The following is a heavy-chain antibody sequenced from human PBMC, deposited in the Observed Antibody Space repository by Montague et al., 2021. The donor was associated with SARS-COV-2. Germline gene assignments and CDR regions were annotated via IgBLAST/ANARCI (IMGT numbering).Heavy chain of an antibody. CDR3: ARLTAGYCSGGSCYWGTGFDY. CDR1: GGSISSGGYY. D-gene: IGHD2-15*01. V-gene: IGHV4-31*03. CDR2: IYYSGST. J-gene: IGHJ4*02. Sequence: TLSLTCTVSGGSISSGGYYWSWIRQHPGKGLEWIGYIYYSGSTYYNPSLKSRVTISVDTSKNQFSLKLSSVTAADTAVYYRARLTAGYCSGGSCYWGTGFDYWGQGTLVTVSS.